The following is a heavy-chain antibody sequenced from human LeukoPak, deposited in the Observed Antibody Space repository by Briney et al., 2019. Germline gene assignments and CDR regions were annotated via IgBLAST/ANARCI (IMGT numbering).Heavy chain of an antibody. J-gene: IGHJ5*02. V-gene: IGHV1-46*01. CDR1: GYTFTSYY. CDR3: ARDQALAQGLSSGWSWALPENWFDP. D-gene: IGHD6-19*01. CDR2: INPSGGST. Sequence: ASVKVSCKASGYTFTSYYIHWVRQAPGQGLEWMGIINPSGGSTSYAQKFQGRVTTTRDTSTSTVYMELSSLRSEDTAVYYCARDQALAQGLSSGWSWALPENWFDPWGQGTLVTVSS.